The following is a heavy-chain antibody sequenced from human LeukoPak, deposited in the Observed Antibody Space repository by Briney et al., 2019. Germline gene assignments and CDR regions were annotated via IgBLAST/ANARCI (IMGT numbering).Heavy chain of an antibody. CDR1: GYTLTELS. CDR2: FDPEDGET. J-gene: IGHJ4*02. V-gene: IGHV1-24*01. D-gene: IGHD6-19*01. Sequence: ASVKVSCKVSGYTLTELSTHWVRQAPGKGLEWMGGFDPEDGETIYAQKFQGRVTMTEDTSTDTAYMELSSLRSEDTAVYYCATDLSSGWYLGYWGQGTLVTVSS. CDR3: ATDLSSGWYLGY.